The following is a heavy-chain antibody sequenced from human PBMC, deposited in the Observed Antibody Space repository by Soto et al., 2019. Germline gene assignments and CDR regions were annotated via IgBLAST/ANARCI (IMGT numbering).Heavy chain of an antibody. CDR2: IHYSGTT. CDR3: ARAEMVYAISGAFDI. J-gene: IGHJ3*02. V-gene: IGHV4-59*01. CDR1: GGSISSYY. Sequence: QVQLPESGPGLVRPSETLSLTCNVSGGSISSYYWNWIRQPPVKGLVRIGYIHYSGTTNYNPSLKSRVTISIDTSQNQFSLRLSSVTAADTAVYYCARAEMVYAISGAFDIWGHGTMITVSS. D-gene: IGHD2-8*01.